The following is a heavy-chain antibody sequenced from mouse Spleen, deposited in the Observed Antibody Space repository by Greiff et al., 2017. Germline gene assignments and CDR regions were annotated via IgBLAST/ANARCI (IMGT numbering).Heavy chain of an antibody. CDR1: GYAFSSSW. V-gene: IGHV1-82*01. J-gene: IGHJ2*01. D-gene: IGHD4-1*02. CDR2: IYPGDGDT. CDR3: ARSPTGYFDY. Sequence: VQRVESGPELVKPGASVKISCKASGYAFSSSWMNWVKQRPGKGLEWIGRIYPGDGDTNYNGKFKGKATLTADKSSSTAYMQLSSLTSEDSAVYFCARSPTGYFDYWGQGTTLTVSS.